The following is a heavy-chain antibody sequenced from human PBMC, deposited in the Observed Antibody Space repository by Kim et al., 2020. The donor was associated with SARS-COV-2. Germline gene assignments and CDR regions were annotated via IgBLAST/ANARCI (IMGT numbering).Heavy chain of an antibody. Sequence: SADSVSGRSTISRDNSKNTLYLQMNSRRAEDTAVYYCARGSNSWYSAFDIWGQGTKVTVSS. J-gene: IGHJ3*02. V-gene: IGHV3-30*01. D-gene: IGHD2-15*01. CDR3: ARGSNSWYSAFDI.